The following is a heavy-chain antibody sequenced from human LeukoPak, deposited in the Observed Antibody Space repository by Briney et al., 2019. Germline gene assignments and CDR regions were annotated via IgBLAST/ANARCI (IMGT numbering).Heavy chain of an antibody. CDR3: TKQGGRYSGYDFRCDS. CDR2: IFPRDSGT. CDR1: GYNFDNSW. J-gene: IGHJ4*02. V-gene: IGHV5-51*01. D-gene: IGHD5-12*01. Sequence: GGSLKISCKASGYNFDNSWIGWVRQTPGKGLEWMAIIFPRDSGTKYNPSFEGQVTISADKTLTTAYLQWDSLKSSDTAMYYCTKQGGRYSGYDFRCDSWGQGTLVTV.